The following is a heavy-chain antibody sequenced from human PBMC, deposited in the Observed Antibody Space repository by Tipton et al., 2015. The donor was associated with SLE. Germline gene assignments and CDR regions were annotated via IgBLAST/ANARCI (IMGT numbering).Heavy chain of an antibody. V-gene: IGHV6-1*01. D-gene: IGHD2-2*01. CDR2: TYYRSKWYS. J-gene: IGHJ4*02. CDR1: GDSVSTNSAA. CDR3: ARVWGTGSRGVDY. Sequence: GLVKPSQTLSLTCAISGDSVSTNSAAWTWIRQSPSRGLEWLGRTYYRSKWYSEYAVSVKSRITINPDTSKNQFSLQLNSVTPEDTAVYYCARVWGTGSRGVDYWGQGTLVTVSS.